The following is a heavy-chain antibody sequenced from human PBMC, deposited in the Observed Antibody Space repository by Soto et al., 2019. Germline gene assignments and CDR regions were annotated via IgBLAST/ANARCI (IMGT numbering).Heavy chain of an antibody. Sequence: EVQLLESGGGLIQPGGSLRLSCAASGFTFSNYAMRWVRQAPGKGLEWVSGISDIGDSPYYADSVKGRFTISRDNSKNTVYLQMNSLRAEDTAVYYCAKAGSGWPSYYFDYWGQGILVTVSS. J-gene: IGHJ4*02. CDR2: ISDIGDSP. D-gene: IGHD6-19*01. V-gene: IGHV3-23*01. CDR3: AKAGSGWPSYYFDY. CDR1: GFTFSNYA.